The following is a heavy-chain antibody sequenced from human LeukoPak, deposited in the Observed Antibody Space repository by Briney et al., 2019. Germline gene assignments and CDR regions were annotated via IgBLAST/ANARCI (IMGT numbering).Heavy chain of an antibody. CDR3: ARDREPYSSSSGFDY. CDR1: GGSISSSSYY. J-gene: IGHJ4*02. CDR2: IYHSGST. V-gene: IGHV4-39*07. Sequence: SETLSLTCSVSGGSISSSSYYWGWIRQPPGKGLEWIGSIYHSGSTYYNPSLKSRVTISVDRSKNQFSLKLSSVTAADTAVYYCARDREPYSSSSGFDYWGQGTLVTVSS. D-gene: IGHD6-6*01.